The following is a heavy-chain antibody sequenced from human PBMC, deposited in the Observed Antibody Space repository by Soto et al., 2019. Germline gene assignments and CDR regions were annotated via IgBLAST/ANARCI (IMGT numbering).Heavy chain of an antibody. Sequence: QVQLVQSGAEVKPPGSSVKVSCKASGGTFSSYAISWVRQAPGQGLEWMGGIIPIFGTANYAQKFQGRVTIAADDSTVSAYMERRSLGSEDMAVYSCARRRSILYYDRAFDYWGQGTLVTVSS. CDR2: IIPIFGTA. J-gene: IGHJ4*02. CDR3: ARRRSILYYDRAFDY. D-gene: IGHD3-22*01. CDR1: GGTFSSYA. V-gene: IGHV1-69*01.